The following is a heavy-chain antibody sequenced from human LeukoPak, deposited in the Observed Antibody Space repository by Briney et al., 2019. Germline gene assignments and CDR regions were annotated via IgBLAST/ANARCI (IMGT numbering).Heavy chain of an antibody. J-gene: IGHJ4*02. CDR3: AKHAGTTRQTKDY. V-gene: IGHV3-23*01. CDR2: ISASGGST. Sequence: GGSLRLSCAVSGVIFNDYAMSWVRQAPGRGLEWVSVISASGGSTYYADSVKGRFTISRDNSNNRLYLEMNSLRAEDTAVYYCAKHAGTTRQTKDYWGQGTLVTVSS. CDR1: GVIFNDYA. D-gene: IGHD1-1*01.